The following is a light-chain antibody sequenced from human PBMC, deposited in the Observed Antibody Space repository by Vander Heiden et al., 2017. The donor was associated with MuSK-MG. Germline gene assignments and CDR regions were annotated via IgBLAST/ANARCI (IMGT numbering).Light chain of an antibody. CDR1: SSNIGSNT. V-gene: IGLV1-44*01. CDR2: SNN. J-gene: IGLJ2*01. Sequence: QSVLTQPPSASGTPGQRVTISCSGSSSNIGSNTVNWYQQRPGTAPNLLIYSNNQRPSGVPARFSGSKSGTSASLAISGLQSEDEADYYCAAWDDSLNGFVVFGGGTKLTVL. CDR3: AAWDDSLNGFVV.